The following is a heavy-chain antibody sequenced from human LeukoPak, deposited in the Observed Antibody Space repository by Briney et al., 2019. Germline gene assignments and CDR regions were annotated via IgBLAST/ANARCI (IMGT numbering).Heavy chain of an antibody. J-gene: IGHJ3*02. CDR1: GYTFTSYY. Sequence: ASVKVSCKASGYTFTSYYMHWVRQAPGQGLEWMGIINPSGGSTSYAQKFQGRVTMTRDMSTSTVYMELSSLRSEDTAVYYCARISSGHRGVDAFDIWGQGTMVTVSS. D-gene: IGHD3-22*01. CDR2: INPSGGST. V-gene: IGHV1-46*01. CDR3: ARISSGHRGVDAFDI.